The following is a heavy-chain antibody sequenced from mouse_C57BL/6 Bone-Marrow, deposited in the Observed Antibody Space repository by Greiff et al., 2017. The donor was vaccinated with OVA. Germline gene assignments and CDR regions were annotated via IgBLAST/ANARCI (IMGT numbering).Heavy chain of an antibody. CDR3: AIIYYDYDEAY. CDR2: INPSTGGT. V-gene: IGHV1-42*01. J-gene: IGHJ3*01. Sequence: VQLQQSGPELVKPGASVKLSCKASGYSFTGYYMNWVKQSPEKSLEWIGEINPSTGGTTYNKKFKAKATLTVDKSSSTAYMKLKSLTSEESAVYYCAIIYYDYDEAYWGQGTLVTVSA. D-gene: IGHD2-4*01. CDR1: GYSFTGYY.